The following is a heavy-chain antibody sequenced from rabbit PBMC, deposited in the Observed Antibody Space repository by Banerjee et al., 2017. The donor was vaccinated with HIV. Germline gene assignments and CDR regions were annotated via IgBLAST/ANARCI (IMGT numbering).Heavy chain of an antibody. V-gene: IGHV1S45*01. J-gene: IGHJ4*01. D-gene: IGHD4-1*01. CDR1: GFSFSSGYD. Sequence: QEQLVESGGGLAQPGRSLTLSCKASGFSFSSGYDMCWVRQAPGKGLEWIGCIYSTSGSTDYASWVKGRFTISKTSSTTVTLQMTSLTAADTATYFCARDLAGVTGWNFGLWGPGTLVTVS. CDR2: IYSTSGST. CDR3: ARDLAGVTGWNFGL.